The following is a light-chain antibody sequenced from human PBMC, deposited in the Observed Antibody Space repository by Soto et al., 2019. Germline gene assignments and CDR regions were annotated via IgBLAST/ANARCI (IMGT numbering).Light chain of an antibody. J-gene: IGLJ3*02. CDR3: SSHAGSNNLV. CDR2: EVN. V-gene: IGLV2-8*01. Sequence: QSALTQPPSASGSPGQSVTISCTGTSSDVGGYNYVSWYQQHPGKAPKLMIYEVNKRPSGVPDRFSGSKSGNTASLTVSGLQAEDEAGYYCSSHAGSNNLVFGGGTQLTV. CDR1: SSDVGGYNY.